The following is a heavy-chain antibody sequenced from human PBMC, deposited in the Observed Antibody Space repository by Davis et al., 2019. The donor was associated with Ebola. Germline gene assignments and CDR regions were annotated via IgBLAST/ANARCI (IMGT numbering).Heavy chain of an antibody. J-gene: IGHJ6*02. CDR3: AREELVVVVVATEFYYYYGMDV. V-gene: IGHV1-18*01. CDR2: ISAYNGNT. Sequence: ASVKVSCKASGYTFTSYGISWVRQAPGQGLEWMGWISAYNGNTNYAQKLQGRVTMTRDTSTSTVYMELSSLRSEDTAVYYCAREELVVVVVATEFYYYYGMDVWGQGTTVTVSS. CDR1: GYTFTSYG. D-gene: IGHD2-15*01.